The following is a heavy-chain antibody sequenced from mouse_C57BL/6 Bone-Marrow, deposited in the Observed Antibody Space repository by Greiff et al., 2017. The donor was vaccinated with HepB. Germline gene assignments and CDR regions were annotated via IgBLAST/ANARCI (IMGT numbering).Heavy chain of an antibody. CDR1: GFSFNTYA. CDR2: IRSKSNNYAT. Sequence: EVQGVESGGGLVQPKGSLKLSCAASGFSFNTYAMNWVRQAPGKGLEWVARIRSKSNNYATYYADSVKDRFTISRDDSESMLYLQMNNLKTEDTAMYYWWRPPADYGYGWYFDVWGTGTTVTVSS. J-gene: IGHJ1*03. D-gene: IGHD2-2*01. V-gene: IGHV10-1*01. CDR3: WRPPADYGYGWYFDV.